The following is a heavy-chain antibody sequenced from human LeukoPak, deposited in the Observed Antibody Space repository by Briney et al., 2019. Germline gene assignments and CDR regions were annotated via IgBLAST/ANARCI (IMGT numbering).Heavy chain of an antibody. CDR2: IYYSWST. V-gene: IGHV4-59*02. CDR1: SGSVNSYY. Sequence: SETLSLTCTVSSGSVNSYYWSWIRQPPPTGLEWIGYIYYSWSTNYNPSLKSRVTISVDTSKNQFSLKLSSVTAADTAVYYCARVPAAPRLYMDVWGQGTTVIVSS. D-gene: IGHD2-2*01. J-gene: IGHJ6*02. CDR3: ARVPAAPRLYMDV.